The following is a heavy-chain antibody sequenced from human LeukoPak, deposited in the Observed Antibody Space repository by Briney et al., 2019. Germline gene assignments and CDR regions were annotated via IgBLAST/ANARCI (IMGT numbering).Heavy chain of an antibody. J-gene: IGHJ4*02. CDR3: ARGFSGSAYYFDY. V-gene: IGHV3-7*01. CDR1: GFTFSGYW. CDR2: IKQDGSEK. D-gene: IGHD5-12*01. Sequence: PGGSLRLSCTTSGFTFSGYWMSWVRRAPGKGLEWVANIKQDGSEKYYVDSVKGRFTISRDNAKNSLDLQMNSLRAEDTAVYYCARGFSGSAYYFDYWGQGTLVTVSS.